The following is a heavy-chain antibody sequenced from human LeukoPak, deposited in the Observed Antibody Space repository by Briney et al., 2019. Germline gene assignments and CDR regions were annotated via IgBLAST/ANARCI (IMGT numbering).Heavy chain of an antibody. CDR1: GFTFSSYD. D-gene: IGHD2-2*01. CDR2: ISSSSSYI. J-gene: IGHJ5*02. V-gene: IGHV3-21*01. Sequence: PGGSLRLSCAASGFTFSSYDMNWVRQAPGNRLDWVSSISSSSSYIYYADSVKGRFTISRDNAKNSLYLQMNSLRAEDTAVYYCARVCSSTSCFNWFDPWGQGTLVTVSS. CDR3: ARVCSSTSCFNWFDP.